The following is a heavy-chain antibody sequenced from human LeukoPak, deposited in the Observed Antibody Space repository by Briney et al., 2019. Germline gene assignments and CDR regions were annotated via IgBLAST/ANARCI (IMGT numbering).Heavy chain of an antibody. CDR3: ARENLGELSFDENLDY. V-gene: IGHV1-18*01. J-gene: IGHJ4*02. CDR2: ISTYNGDT. D-gene: IGHD3-16*02. CDR1: NYTFTKYD. Sequence: ASVKVSCKAFNYTFTKYDISWVRQAPGQGLEWMGWISTYNGDTNIAQKFQGRVTMTTDTSTSIVYMELKSLRSDDTAIYYCARENLGELSFDENLDYWGQGTLVTVSS.